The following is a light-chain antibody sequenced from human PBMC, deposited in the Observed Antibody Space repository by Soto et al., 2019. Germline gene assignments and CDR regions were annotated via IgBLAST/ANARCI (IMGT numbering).Light chain of an antibody. CDR3: CSYAGSYTHV. CDR2: EVS. V-gene: IGLV2-14*01. Sequence: QSALTQPASVSGSPGQSITISCTGTSSDVGGYNYVSWYQQQAGKAPKLIIHEVSNRPSGVSNRFSGSKSGNTASLTISGLQAEDEADYYCCSYAGSYTHVFGSGTKLTVL. CDR1: SSDVGGYNY. J-gene: IGLJ1*01.